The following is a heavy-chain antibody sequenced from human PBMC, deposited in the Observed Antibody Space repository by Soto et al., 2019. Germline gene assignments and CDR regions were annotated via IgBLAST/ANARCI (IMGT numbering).Heavy chain of an antibody. V-gene: IGHV3-30*18. CDR1: GFPSSSDG. D-gene: IGHD3-22*01. CDR2: ISYDGSNK. CDR3: AKLLSGKYYYDSSGYYLPFIDY. J-gene: IGHJ4*02. Sequence: GRSWRPPGAAQGFPSSSDGTPGVRQAPRKGLEWVVVISYDGSNKYYADSVKGRFTISRDNSKNTLYLQMNSLRAEDTAVYYCAKLLSGKYYYDSSGYYLPFIDYWGEGT.